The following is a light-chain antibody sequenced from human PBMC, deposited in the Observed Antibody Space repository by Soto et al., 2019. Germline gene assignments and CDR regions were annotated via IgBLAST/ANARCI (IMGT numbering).Light chain of an antibody. CDR2: GAS. V-gene: IGKV3-15*01. CDR1: QSVSSN. CDR3: QQYNNWPPWT. Sequence: EIVMTQSPATLSVSPGERATLSCRASQSVSSNLAWYQQKPGQAPRLLIYGASTRATGIPARFSGSGSGTEFTLTXXSLPSEDFAVYYCQQYNNWPPWTFGQGTKVEI. J-gene: IGKJ1*01.